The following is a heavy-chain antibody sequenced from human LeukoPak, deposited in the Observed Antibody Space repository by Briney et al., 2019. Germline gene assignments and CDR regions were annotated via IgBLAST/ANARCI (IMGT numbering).Heavy chain of an antibody. CDR1: GYSISSGYY. CDR3: AREVVVLVAARGAFDY. J-gene: IGHJ4*02. CDR2: IYHSGST. Sequence: SETLSLTCAVSGYSISSGYYWGWIRQPPGKGLEWIGSIYHSGSTYYNPSVKSRVTISVDTSKNQFSLKLSSVTAADTAVYYSAREVVVLVAARGAFDYWGQGTLVTVSS. V-gene: IGHV4-38-2*02. D-gene: IGHD2-15*01.